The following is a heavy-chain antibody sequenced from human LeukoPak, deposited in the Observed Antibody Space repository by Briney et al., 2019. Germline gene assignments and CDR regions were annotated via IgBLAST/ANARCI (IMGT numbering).Heavy chain of an antibody. CDR1: GYTFTNYG. CDR2: LSAYNGKT. Sequence: GASVKVSCKASGYTFTNYGISWVRQAPGQGLEWLGWLSAYNGKTSYAQRLQGRVTMTEDTSTDTAYMELSSLRSEDTAVYYCATENSLYWGQGTLVTVSS. J-gene: IGHJ4*02. CDR3: ATENSLY. V-gene: IGHV1-18*01. D-gene: IGHD4-11*01.